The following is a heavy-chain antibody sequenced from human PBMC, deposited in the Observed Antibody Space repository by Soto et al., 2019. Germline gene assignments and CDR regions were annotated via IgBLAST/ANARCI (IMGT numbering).Heavy chain of an antibody. CDR3: AKDLRGIAVAGRVPYYYYGMDV. CDR1: GFTFSSYG. D-gene: IGHD6-19*01. Sequence: GGSLRLSCAASGFTFSSYGMHWVRQAPGKGLEWVAVISYDGSNKYYADSVKGRFTISRDNSKNTLYLQMNSLRAEDTAVYYCAKDLRGIAVAGRVPYYYYGMDVWGRGTTVTVSS. V-gene: IGHV3-30*18. CDR2: ISYDGSNK. J-gene: IGHJ6*02.